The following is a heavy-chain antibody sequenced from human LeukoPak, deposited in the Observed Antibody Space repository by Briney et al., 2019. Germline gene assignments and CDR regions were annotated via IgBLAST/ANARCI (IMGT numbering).Heavy chain of an antibody. CDR1: GYTFTSNY. D-gene: IGHD6-19*01. CDR3: ASSGIAVAGTRVDP. V-gene: IGHV1-46*01. CDR2: INPSGGST. Sequence: ASVKVSCKAFGYTFTSNYMHWVRQAPGQGPEWMGVINPSGGSTAYAQKFQGRVTLTRDMSTGTVYMELSSLRSEDTAVFYCASSGIAVAGTRVDPWGQGTMVTVSS. J-gene: IGHJ3*01.